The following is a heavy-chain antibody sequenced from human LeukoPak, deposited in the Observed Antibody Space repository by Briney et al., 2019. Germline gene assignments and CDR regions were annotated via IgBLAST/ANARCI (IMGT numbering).Heavy chain of an antibody. CDR1: GFTFSSYD. Sequence: GGSLRLSCAASGFTFSSYDMHWVRQATGKGLEWVSAIGTAGDTYYPGSVKGRFTISRENAKNSLYLQMNSLRAEDTAVYYCARDRGGYCSGGSCPVDYGMDVWGQGTTVTVSS. CDR3: ARDRGGYCSGGSCPVDYGMDV. J-gene: IGHJ6*02. V-gene: IGHV3-13*01. CDR2: IGTAGDT. D-gene: IGHD2-15*01.